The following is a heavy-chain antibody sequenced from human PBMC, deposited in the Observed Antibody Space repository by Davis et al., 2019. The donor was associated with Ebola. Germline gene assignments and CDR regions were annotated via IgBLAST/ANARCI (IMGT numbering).Heavy chain of an antibody. Sequence: SVKVSCKASGGTFSSYAISWVRQAPGQGLEWMGGIIPIFGTANYAQKFQGRVTITADESTSTAYMELSSLRSDDTAVYYCARDLGWFGELLSYYFDYWGQGTLVTVSS. D-gene: IGHD3-10*01. CDR3: ARDLGWFGELLSYYFDY. CDR2: IIPIFGTA. CDR1: GGTFSSYA. J-gene: IGHJ4*02. V-gene: IGHV1-69*13.